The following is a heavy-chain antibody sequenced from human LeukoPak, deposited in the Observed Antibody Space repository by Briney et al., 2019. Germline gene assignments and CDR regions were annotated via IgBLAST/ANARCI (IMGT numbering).Heavy chain of an antibody. CDR2: INLNSGAT. CDR1: GYTFTGYY. Sequence: ASVKVSCKASGYTFTGYYMHWVRQAPGQGLEWMAWINLNSGATNYAQKFQGRVTMTRDTSITTAYMELSSLRSDDTAVYYCVTSTGYFSTWGAFDIWGQGTMVTVSS. D-gene: IGHD2-15*01. J-gene: IGHJ3*02. CDR3: VTSTGYFSTWGAFDI. V-gene: IGHV1-2*02.